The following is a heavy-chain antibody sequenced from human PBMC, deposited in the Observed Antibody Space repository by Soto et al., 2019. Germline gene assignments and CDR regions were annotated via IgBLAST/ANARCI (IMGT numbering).Heavy chain of an antibody. V-gene: IGHV1-18*04. D-gene: IGHD2-15*01. J-gene: IGHJ6*02. CDR1: GYTFTSYG. Sequence: ASVKVSCKASGYTFTSYGISWVRQAPGQGLEWMGWISAYNGNTNYAQKLQGRVTMTTDTSTSTAYMELRSLRSDDTAVYYCARILLSLGLPHPGMDVWGQGTTVTVSS. CDR2: ISAYNGNT. CDR3: ARILLSLGLPHPGMDV.